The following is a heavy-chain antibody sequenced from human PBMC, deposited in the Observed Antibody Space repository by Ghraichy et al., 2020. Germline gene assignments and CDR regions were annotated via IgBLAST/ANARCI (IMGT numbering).Heavy chain of an antibody. CDR1: GFTFSNAW. D-gene: IGHD3-3*01. V-gene: IGHV3-15*01. CDR3: TTPIRFLEWLQNPEDAFDI. J-gene: IGHJ3*02. CDR2: IKSKTDGGTT. Sequence: GGSLRLSCAASGFTFSNAWMSWVRQAPGKGLEWVGRIKSKTDGGTTDYAAPVKGRFTISRDDSKNTLYLQMNSLKTEDTAVYYCTTPIRFLEWLQNPEDAFDIWGQGTMVTVSS.